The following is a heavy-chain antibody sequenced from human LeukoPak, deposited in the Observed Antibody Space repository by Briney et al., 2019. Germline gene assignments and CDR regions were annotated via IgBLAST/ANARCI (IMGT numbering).Heavy chain of an antibody. J-gene: IGHJ4*02. D-gene: IGHD3-22*01. V-gene: IGHV4-30-4*08. CDR1: GGSISSSDYY. CDR2: IYYSGST. CDR3: ARVGSDGSLDY. Sequence: SETLSLTCSVSGGSISSSDYYWGWIRQPPGKGLEWIGYIYYSGSTYYNPSLKSRVTISVDTSKNQFSLKLSSVTAADTAVYYCARVGSDGSLDYWGQGTLVTVSS.